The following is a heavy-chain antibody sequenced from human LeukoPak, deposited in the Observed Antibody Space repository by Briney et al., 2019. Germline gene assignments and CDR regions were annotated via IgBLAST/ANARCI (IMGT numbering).Heavy chain of an antibody. J-gene: IGHJ4*02. CDR1: EGTFSSYA. CDR2: IIPIFGTA. D-gene: IGHD3-9*01. V-gene: IGHV1-69*01. Sequence: ASVKVSCKASEGTFSSYAISWVRQAPGQGLEWMGGIIPIFGTANYAQKFQGRVTITADESTSTAYMELSSLRSEDTAVYYCARGSRPVYNLLTGKRYFDYWGQGTLLTVSS. CDR3: ARGSRPVYNLLTGKRYFDY.